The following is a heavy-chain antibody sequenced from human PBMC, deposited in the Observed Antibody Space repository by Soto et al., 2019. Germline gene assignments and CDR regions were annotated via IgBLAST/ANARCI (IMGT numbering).Heavy chain of an antibody. V-gene: IGHV3-30*18. CDR3: AKDQGPSGSLDP. CDR1: GFTFSSYG. J-gene: IGHJ5*02. Sequence: GGSLRLSCAASGFTFSSYGMHWVRQAPGKGLEWVAVISYDGSNKYYADSVKGRFTVSRDNSKNTLYLQMNSLRAEDTAVYYCAKDQGPSGSLDPWGQGTLVTVSS. CDR2: ISYDGSNK. D-gene: IGHD1-26*01.